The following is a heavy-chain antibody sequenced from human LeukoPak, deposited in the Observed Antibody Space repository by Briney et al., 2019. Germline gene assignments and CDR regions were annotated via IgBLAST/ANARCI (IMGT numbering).Heavy chain of an antibody. CDR1: GYTFTNYG. V-gene: IGHV1-18*01. CDR3: ARAAVATTKTPFDY. D-gene: IGHD5-24*01. CDR2: ISAYNGNT. J-gene: IGHJ4*02. Sequence: ASVKVSCKASGYTFTNYGISWVRQAPGQGLEWMGWISAYNGNTNYAQKLQGRVTMTTDTSTSTAYMELRSLRSDDTAVYYCARAAVATTKTPFDYWGQGTLVTVSS.